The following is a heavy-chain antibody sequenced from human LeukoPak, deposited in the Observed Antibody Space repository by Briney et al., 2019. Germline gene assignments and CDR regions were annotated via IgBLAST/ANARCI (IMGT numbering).Heavy chain of an antibody. V-gene: IGHV3-23*01. CDR1: GFTFSNAW. J-gene: IGHJ4*02. D-gene: IGHD3-3*01. CDR3: AKAAPTYYDFWSGANYYFDY. Sequence: PGGSLRPSCAASGFTFSNAWMSWVRQAPGKGLEWVSAISGSGGSTYYADSVKGRFTISRDNSKNTLYLQMNSLRAEDTAVYYCAKAAPTYYDFWSGANYYFDYWGQGTLVTVSS. CDR2: ISGSGGST.